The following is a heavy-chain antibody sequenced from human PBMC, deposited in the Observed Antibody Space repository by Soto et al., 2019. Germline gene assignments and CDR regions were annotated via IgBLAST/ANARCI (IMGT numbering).Heavy chain of an antibody. D-gene: IGHD2-15*01. CDR2: ISGSGGST. Sequence: LRLSCAASGFTFSSYAMSWVRQAPVKGLEWVSAISGSGGSTYYADSVKGRFTISRDNSKNTLYLQMNSLRAEDTAVYYSANGRVVAATSHYYYGMDVWGQGTTVTVYS. CDR1: GFTFSSYA. CDR3: ANGRVVAATSHYYYGMDV. V-gene: IGHV3-23*01. J-gene: IGHJ6*02.